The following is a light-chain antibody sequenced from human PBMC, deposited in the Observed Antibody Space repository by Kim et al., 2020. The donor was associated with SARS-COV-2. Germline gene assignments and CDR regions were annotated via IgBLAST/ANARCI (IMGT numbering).Light chain of an antibody. CDR1: SGHSRYT. Sequence: GSSAKLTCPLRSGHSRYTSAWLQQQQAKAPRYFMQVESSGSSTKGSGVPDRFSGCSSGADRNLRISNLQSADEADYYCETWDTTWVFGGGTQLTVL. CDR2: VESSGSS. V-gene: IGLV4-60*03. J-gene: IGLJ3*02. CDR3: ETWDTTWV.